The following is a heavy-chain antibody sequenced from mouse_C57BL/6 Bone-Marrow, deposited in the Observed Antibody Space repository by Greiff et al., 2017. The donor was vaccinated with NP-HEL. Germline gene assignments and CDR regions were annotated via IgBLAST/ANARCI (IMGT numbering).Heavy chain of an antibody. CDR2: IWRGGST. V-gene: IGHV2-5*01. D-gene: IGHD2-3*01. CDR3: AKYPLYDGYYPFAMDY. J-gene: IGHJ4*01. CDR1: GFSLTSYG. Sequence: VQGVESGPGLVQPSQSLSITCTVSGFSLTSYGVHWVRQSPGKGLEWLGVIWRGGSTDYNAAFMSRLSITKDNSKSQVFFKMNSLQADDTAIYYCAKYPLYDGYYPFAMDYWGQGTSVTVSS.